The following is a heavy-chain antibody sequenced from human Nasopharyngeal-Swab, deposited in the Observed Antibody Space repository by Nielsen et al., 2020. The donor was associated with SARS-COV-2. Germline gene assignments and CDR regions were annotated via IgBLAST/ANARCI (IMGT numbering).Heavy chain of an antibody. D-gene: IGHD3-9*01. CDR2: ITGASDYM. CDR1: GFIFSNYI. Sequence: GESLKISCAASGFIFSNYIMNWVRQAPGKGLEWVSSITGASDYMYYADSVKGRFTISRENSKNSLYLQMHSLRAEDTAVYYCVRDGYFDWSFGYWGQGTLVTVSS. CDR3: VRDGYFDWSFGY. V-gene: IGHV3-21*01. J-gene: IGHJ4*02.